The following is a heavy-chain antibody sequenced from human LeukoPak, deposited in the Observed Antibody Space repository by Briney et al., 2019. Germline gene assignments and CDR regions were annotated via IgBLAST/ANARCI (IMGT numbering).Heavy chain of an antibody. J-gene: IGHJ4*02. V-gene: IGHV1-2*02. D-gene: IGHD2/OR15-2a*01. CDR1: GYTFTGYF. CDR3: ARVSEYYYFDY. Sequence: ASVKVSCKASGYTFTGYFMHWVRQAPGQGPEWMGWINPNSGGTNYAQKFQGRVIMTRGTSISTAYMELSRLRSDDTAVYYCARVSEYYYFDYWGQGTLVTVSS. CDR2: INPNSGGT.